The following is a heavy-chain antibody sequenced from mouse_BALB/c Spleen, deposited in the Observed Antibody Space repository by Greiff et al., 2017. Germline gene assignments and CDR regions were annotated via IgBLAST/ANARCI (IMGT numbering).Heavy chain of an antibody. CDR2: IWGDGST. CDR1: GFSLTGYG. V-gene: IGHV2-6-7*01. J-gene: IGHJ4*01. Sequence: QVQLQQSGPGLVAPSQSLSITCTASGFSLTGYGVNWVRQPPGKGLEWLGMIWGDGSTDYHSALKSRLSISTDNAKSQVYLKMSSLQTDDTARYYCARNYYGGSYAMDYWGQGTSVTVSS. D-gene: IGHD1-1*01. CDR3: ARNYYGGSYAMDY.